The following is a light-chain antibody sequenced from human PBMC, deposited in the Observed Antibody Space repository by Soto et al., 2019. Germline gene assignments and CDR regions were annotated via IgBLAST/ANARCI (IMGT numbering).Light chain of an antibody. J-gene: IGLJ1*01. V-gene: IGLV2-14*01. CDR3: SSYTSSSTYV. Sequence: QSLLTQPSSLSVSPGQSITISCTGTISDVGGYNYVSWYQQHPGKAPKLMIYEVSNLPSGVSNRFSGSKSGNTASLTISGLQAEDEADYYCSSYTSSSTYVFGTGTKVNVL. CDR1: ISDVGGYNY. CDR2: EVS.